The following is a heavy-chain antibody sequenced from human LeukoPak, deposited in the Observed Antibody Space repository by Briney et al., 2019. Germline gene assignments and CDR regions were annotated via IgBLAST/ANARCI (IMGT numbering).Heavy chain of an antibody. D-gene: IGHD6-13*01. CDR3: ARGSNFDY. J-gene: IGHJ4*02. CDR1: GFTFSSYN. Sequence: PGGSLRLSCAASGFTFSSYNMHWVRQAPGKGLEWVAFISYDGSNKYHADSVKGRFTISRDNSKSTLYLQMNSLRPEDTAVYYCARGSNFDYWGQGTLVTVSS. CDR2: ISYDGSNK. V-gene: IGHV3-30*03.